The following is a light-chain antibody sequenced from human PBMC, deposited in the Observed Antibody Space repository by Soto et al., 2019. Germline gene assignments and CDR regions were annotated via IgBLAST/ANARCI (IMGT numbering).Light chain of an antibody. CDR3: RQQKSDPIT. V-gene: IGKV1-17*01. Sequence: DIQMTQSPSSLSASVGDRVTITCRASQDISNDLGWYQQKPGKAPKRLIYTASSLQSGVPSRVRSSGSGTEVTLTISSLQAEDVATYYCRQQKSDPITYGQGTRLEIK. CDR2: TAS. J-gene: IGKJ5*01. CDR1: QDISND.